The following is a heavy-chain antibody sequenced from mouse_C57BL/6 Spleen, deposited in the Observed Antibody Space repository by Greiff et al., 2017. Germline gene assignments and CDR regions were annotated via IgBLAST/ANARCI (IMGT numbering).Heavy chain of an antibody. CDR3: SRQAITTDWYFDV. J-gene: IGHJ1*03. V-gene: IGHV5-15*01. CDR2: ISSLAYSI. CDR1: GFTFSDYG. Sequence: DVMLVESGGGLVQPGGSLKLSCAASGFTFSDYGMAWVRQAPRKGPEWVAFISSLAYSIYYADTVTGRFPISRENAKNTLYLEMRSLWSEDTAMYYFSRQAITTDWYFDVWGTGTTVTVSS. D-gene: IGHD1-1*01.